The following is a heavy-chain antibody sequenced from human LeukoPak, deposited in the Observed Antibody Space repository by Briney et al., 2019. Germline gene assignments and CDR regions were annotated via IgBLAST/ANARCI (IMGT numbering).Heavy chain of an antibody. CDR1: GLTFSSYG. J-gene: IGHJ5*02. D-gene: IGHD3-16*02. Sequence: GGSLRLSCAASGLTFSSYGMHWVRQAPGKGLEWVAVIWYDGSNKYYADSVKGRFTISRDNSKNTLYLQMNSLRAEDTAVYYCAKDIESYDYVWGSYRYPHNWFDPWGQGTLVTVSS. CDR2: IWYDGSNK. V-gene: IGHV3-33*06. CDR3: AKDIESYDYVWGSYRYPHNWFDP.